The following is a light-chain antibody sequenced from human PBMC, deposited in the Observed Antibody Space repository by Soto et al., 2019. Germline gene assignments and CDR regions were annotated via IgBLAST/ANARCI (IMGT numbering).Light chain of an antibody. J-gene: IGLJ1*01. CDR1: NIGSKS. V-gene: IGLV3-21*02. CDR3: QVWDSSSDPGNV. CDR2: DDS. Sequence: SYELTQPPSVSVAAGQTARITCGGNNIGSKSVHWYQQKPGQAPVLVVYDDSDRPSGSPEGFSGSNSGNTATLTISRVEAGDEADYYCQVWDSSSDPGNVFRTGIKLTVL.